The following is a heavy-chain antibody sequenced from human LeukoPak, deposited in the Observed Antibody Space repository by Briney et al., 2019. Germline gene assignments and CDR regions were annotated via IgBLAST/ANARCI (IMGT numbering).Heavy chain of an antibody. CDR1: GGSFSGYY. V-gene: IGHV4-34*01. Sequence: KASETLSLTCAVYGGSFSGYYRSWIRQPPGKGLERIGEINHSGSTNYNPSLKSRVTISVDTSKNQFSLKLSSVTAADTAVYYCARHVGSAYGNYLDYWGQGTLVTVSS. CDR3: ARHVGSAYGNYLDY. D-gene: IGHD4-17*01. CDR2: INHSGST. J-gene: IGHJ4*02.